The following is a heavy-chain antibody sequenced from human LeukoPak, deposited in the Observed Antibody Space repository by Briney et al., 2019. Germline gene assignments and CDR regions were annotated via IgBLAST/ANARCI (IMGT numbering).Heavy chain of an antibody. V-gene: IGHV4-34*01. CDR3: AGTPLYYGMDV. CDR2: INHSGST. Sequence: PSETLSLTCAVYGGSFSGYYWSWIRQPPGKGLEWIGEINHSGSTNYNPSLKSRVTISVDTSKNQFSLKLSSVTAADTAVYYCAGTPLYYGMDVWGQGTTVTVSS. CDR1: GGSFSGYY. J-gene: IGHJ6*02.